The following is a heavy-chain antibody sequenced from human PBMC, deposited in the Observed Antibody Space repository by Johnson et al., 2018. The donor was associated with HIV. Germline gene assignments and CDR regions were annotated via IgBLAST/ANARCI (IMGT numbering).Heavy chain of an antibody. CDR2: ISSNGGTT. J-gene: IGHJ3*01. V-gene: IGHV3-64*04. CDR1: GFTFGDYA. Sequence: QMLLVESGGGLVQPGRSLRLSCTASGFTFGDYAMSWVRQAPGKGLEYVSVISSNGGTTYYADSVKGRFTISRDNSKDTLYLQMHSLRPEDTALYYCARDPPYGGNPSAYDVWGQGTMVTVSS. D-gene: IGHD4-23*01. CDR3: ARDPPYGGNPSAYDV.